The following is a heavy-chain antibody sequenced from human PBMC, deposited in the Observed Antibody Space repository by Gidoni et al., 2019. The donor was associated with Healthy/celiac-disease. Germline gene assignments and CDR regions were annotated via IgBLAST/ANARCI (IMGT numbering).Heavy chain of an antibody. Sequence: QVQLVQSGAEVQKPGASVKVSCKDSGYTFTSYAINWVRQATGQGLEWMGWMNPNSGNTGYAQKVQGRVTMTRNTSISTAYMELSSLRSEDTAVYYWARGNIVVVVAATPGGFDYWGQGTLVTVSS. CDR1: GYTFTSYA. CDR3: ARGNIVVVVAATPGGFDY. CDR2: MNPNSGNT. V-gene: IGHV1-8*01. J-gene: IGHJ4*02. D-gene: IGHD2-15*01.